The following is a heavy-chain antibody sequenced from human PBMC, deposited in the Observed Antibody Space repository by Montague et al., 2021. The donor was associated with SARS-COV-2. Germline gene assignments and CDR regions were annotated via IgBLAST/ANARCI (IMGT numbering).Heavy chain of an antibody. Sequence: TLSLTCVVSGGSVSSGDYSWSWIRQSPGKGLEWIGYIYQSRSAYYNPSLKSRVTISIDTSNNQFSLNLRSVTAADTGLYYYATGTRMYGMDFWGQGTTVTVSS. CDR3: ATGTRMYGMDF. J-gene: IGHJ6*02. V-gene: IGHV4-30-2*06. D-gene: IGHD3-10*01. CDR2: IYQSRSA. CDR1: GGSVSSGDYS.